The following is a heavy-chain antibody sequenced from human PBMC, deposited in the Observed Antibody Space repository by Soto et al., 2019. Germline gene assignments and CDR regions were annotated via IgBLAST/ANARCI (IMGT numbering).Heavy chain of an antibody. CDR3: VRDGTKTIRDWFDP. Sequence: ASETLPVTCTGSGASISGFYWRWIRKSAGKGLEWIGRIYATGTTDYNPSLKSRVMMSVDTSKKQFSLKLRSVTAADTAVYYCVRDGTKTIRDWFDPWGQG. D-gene: IGHD1-1*01. J-gene: IGHJ5*02. CDR1: GASISGFY. V-gene: IGHV4-4*07. CDR2: IYATGTT.